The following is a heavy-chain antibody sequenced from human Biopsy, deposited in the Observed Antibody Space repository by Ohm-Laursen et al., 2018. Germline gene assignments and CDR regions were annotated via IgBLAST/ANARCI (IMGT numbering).Heavy chain of an antibody. V-gene: IGHV1-46*01. J-gene: IGHJ5*02. Sequence: ASVKVSCKAFGYTFITYYVNWVRQAPGQGLEWMGKINPSGGSTSYAQKFQGRVTMTRDTSTTTVYMELSSLRSEDTAVYYCARDSRDKFDLWGQGTLVTVSS. CDR2: INPSGGST. CDR1: GYTFITYY. CDR3: ARDSRDKFDL.